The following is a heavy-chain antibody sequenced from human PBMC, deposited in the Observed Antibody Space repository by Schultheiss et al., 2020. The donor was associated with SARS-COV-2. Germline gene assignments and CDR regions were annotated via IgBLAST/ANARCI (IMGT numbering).Heavy chain of an antibody. CDR2: IYPGDSDT. D-gene: IGHD4/OR15-4a*01. Sequence: GGSLRLSCEASGYSFTTFWIGWVRQMPGKDLEWMGIIYPGDSDTRYSPSFQGQVTISADKSISTAYLQWSSLQASDTAMYYCARGAPNYGMDVWGQGTTVTVSS. V-gene: IGHV5-51*01. CDR1: GYSFTTFW. J-gene: IGHJ6*02. CDR3: ARGAPNYGMDV.